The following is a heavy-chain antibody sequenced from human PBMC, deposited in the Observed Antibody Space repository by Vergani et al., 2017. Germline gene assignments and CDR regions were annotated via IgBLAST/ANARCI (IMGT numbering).Heavy chain of an antibody. V-gene: IGHV3-20*04. J-gene: IGHJ4*02. CDR1: GFNFEDHM. CDR3: ARETSQHFDH. CDR2: INWSGGST. Sequence: EVQLLESGGGLVQPGGSLRLSCAASGFNFEDHMMNWVRQIPGKGLEWVSGINWSGGSTAYADSVRGRFTMSRDNAKNSLDLQMNSLRVEDTAFYYCARETSQHFDHWGQGVRVSVSS.